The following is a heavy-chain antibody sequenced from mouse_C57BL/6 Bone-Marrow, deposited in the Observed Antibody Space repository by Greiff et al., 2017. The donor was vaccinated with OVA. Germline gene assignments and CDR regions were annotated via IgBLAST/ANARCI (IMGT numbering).Heavy chain of an antibody. D-gene: IGHD4-1*01. V-gene: IGHV5-17*01. Sequence: EVKLMESGGGLVKPGGSLKLSCAASGFTFSDYGMHWVRQAPEKGLEWVAYISSGSSTIYYADTLKGRFTISRDNAKNILFLQMTSLKSEDTAMYCGARSADWPFYAMDYWGQGTSVTVSS. CDR1: GFTFSDYG. CDR3: ARSADWPFYAMDY. CDR2: ISSGSSTI. J-gene: IGHJ4*01.